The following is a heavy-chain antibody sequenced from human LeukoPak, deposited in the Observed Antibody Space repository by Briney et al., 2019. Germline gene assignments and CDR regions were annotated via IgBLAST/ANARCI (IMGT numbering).Heavy chain of an antibody. CDR2: IYYSGST. Sequence: SETLSLTCTVSGGSISSYYWSWIRQTPGKGLEWIGYIYYSGSTNYNPSLKSRVTISVDTSKNQFSLKLSFVTAADTAVYYCARALDYDFWSGYFGYWGQGTLVTVSS. CDR1: GGSISSYY. D-gene: IGHD3-3*01. V-gene: IGHV4-59*01. CDR3: ARALDYDFWSGYFGY. J-gene: IGHJ4*02.